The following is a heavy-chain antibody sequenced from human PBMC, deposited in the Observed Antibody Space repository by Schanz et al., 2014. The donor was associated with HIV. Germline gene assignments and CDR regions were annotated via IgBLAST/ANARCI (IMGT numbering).Heavy chain of an antibody. CDR1: GFTFSSDW. Sequence: EVQLLESGGGLEQPGGSLRLSCAASGFTFSSDWMSWVRQVPGKGLEWVSSISESGGRTYYADSVNGRFTISRDNSKKMLFLQMNRLRAEDTAVYYCAIRTPMISFGAFDIWGRGTMVTVSS. V-gene: IGHV3-23*01. D-gene: IGHD3-16*01. CDR2: ISESGGRT. CDR3: AIRTPMISFGAFDI. J-gene: IGHJ3*02.